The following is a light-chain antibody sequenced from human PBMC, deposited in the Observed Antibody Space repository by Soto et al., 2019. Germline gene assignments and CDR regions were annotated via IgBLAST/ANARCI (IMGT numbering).Light chain of an antibody. V-gene: IGLV2-14*01. CDR3: SSYTSSSSDYV. CDR1: SSDVGGYNY. CDR2: DVS. J-gene: IGLJ1*01. Sequence: QSVLTQPASVSGSPGQSITISCTGTSSDVGGYNYVSWHQQHPGKAPKLMIYDVSNRPSGVSNRFSGSKSGNTASLTISGLQAEDEADYYCSSYTSSSSDYVFGTGTKVTVL.